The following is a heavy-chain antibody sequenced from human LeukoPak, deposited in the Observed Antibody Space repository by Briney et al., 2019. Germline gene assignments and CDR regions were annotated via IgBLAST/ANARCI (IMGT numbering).Heavy chain of an antibody. D-gene: IGHD6-19*01. J-gene: IGHJ4*02. Sequence: GGSLRLSCAASGFTFSSYSMNWVRQAPGKGLEWVSYISSSGSTIYYADSVKGRFTISRDNAKNSLYLQMNSLRAEDTAVYYCASSGGYGSGSFDYWGQGTLVTVSS. CDR2: ISSSGSTI. CDR1: GFTFSSYS. V-gene: IGHV3-48*04. CDR3: ASSGGYGSGSFDY.